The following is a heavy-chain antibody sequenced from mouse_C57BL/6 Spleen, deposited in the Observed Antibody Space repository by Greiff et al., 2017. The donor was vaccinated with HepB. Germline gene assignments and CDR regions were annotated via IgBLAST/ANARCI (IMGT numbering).Heavy chain of an antibody. CDR2: IDPSDSYT. J-gene: IGHJ2*01. CDR3: ARGSSRGLYYFDY. V-gene: IGHV1-50*01. Sequence: VQLQQPGAELVKPGASVKLSCKASGYTFTSYWMQWVKQRPGQGLEWIGEIDPSDSYTNYNQKFKGKATLTVDTSSSTAYMQLSSLTSEDSAVYYCARGSSRGLYYFDYWGQGTTLTVSS. CDR1: GYTFTSYW. D-gene: IGHD1-1*01.